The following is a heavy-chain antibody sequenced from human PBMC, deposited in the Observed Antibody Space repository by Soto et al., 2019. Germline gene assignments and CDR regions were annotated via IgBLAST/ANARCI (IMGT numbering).Heavy chain of an antibody. CDR2: MYHSGGT. CDR1: GDSIISSNYY. V-gene: IGHV4-39*07. Sequence: PSETLSLTCTVSGDSIISSNYYWAWIRQSPGKGLEWIGNMYHSGGTYYNPSLKSRVTISVDRSKNQFSLKLSSVTAADTAVYYCAAGGGLPRYYWGQGTLVTVSS. D-gene: IGHD5-12*01. CDR3: AAGGGLPRYY. J-gene: IGHJ4*02.